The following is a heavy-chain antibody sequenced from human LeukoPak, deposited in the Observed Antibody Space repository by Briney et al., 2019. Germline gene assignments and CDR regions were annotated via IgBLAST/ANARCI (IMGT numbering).Heavy chain of an antibody. CDR1: GFSFRSYW. CDR3: AKDIDSSGWYGPGFDP. D-gene: IGHD6-19*01. V-gene: IGHV3-74*01. CDR2: TNEYGSIT. Sequence: PGGSLRLSCAASGFSFRSYWMHWVRQAPGEGLVWVARTNEYGSITDYADSVKDRFTISRDNAKNSLYLQMNSLRPEDTALYYCAKDIDSSGWYGPGFDPWGQGTLVTVSS. J-gene: IGHJ5*02.